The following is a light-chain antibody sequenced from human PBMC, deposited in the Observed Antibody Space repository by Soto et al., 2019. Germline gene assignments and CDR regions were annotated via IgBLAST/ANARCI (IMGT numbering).Light chain of an antibody. V-gene: IGKV3-20*01. Sequence: EIVLTQSPGSLSLSPGERAALSCRASQSVSSSYLAWYQQNPGQAPRLLIYGASSRATGIPDRFSGSGSGTDFTLTISRLAPEDSAVYYCQQYGSSPQTFGQGTKVEI. CDR3: QQYGSSPQT. CDR2: GAS. CDR1: QSVSSSY. J-gene: IGKJ1*01.